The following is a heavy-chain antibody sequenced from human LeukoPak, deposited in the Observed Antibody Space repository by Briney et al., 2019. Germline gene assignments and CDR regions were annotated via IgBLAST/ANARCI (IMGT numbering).Heavy chain of an antibody. CDR1: GASLSTFY. J-gene: IGHJ3*02. CDR2: IKSKTDGGTT. D-gene: IGHD5-24*01. Sequence: ETLSLTCTVSGASLSTFYWSWVRQAPGKGLEWVGRIKSKTDGGTTDYAAPVKGRFTISRDDSKNTLYLQMNSLKTEDTAVYYCTTQSDGYNDAFDIWGQGTMVTVSS. CDR3: TTQSDGYNDAFDI. V-gene: IGHV3-15*01.